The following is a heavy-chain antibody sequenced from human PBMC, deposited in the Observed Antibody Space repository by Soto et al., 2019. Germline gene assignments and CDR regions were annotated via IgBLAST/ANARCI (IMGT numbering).Heavy chain of an antibody. D-gene: IGHD2-15*01. V-gene: IGHV4-39*01. Sequence: SETLSLTCTVSGGSISSSSYYWGWIRQPPGKGLEWIGSIYYSGSTYYNPSLKSRVTISVDTSKNQFSLKLSSVTAAYTAVYYCARLLAAEKGYCSGGSCSLIDYWGQGTLVTVSS. CDR1: GGSISSSSYY. CDR3: ARLLAAEKGYCSGGSCSLIDY. J-gene: IGHJ4*02. CDR2: IYYSGST.